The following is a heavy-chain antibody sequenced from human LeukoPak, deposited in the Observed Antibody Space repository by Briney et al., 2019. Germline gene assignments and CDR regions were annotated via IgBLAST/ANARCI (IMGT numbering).Heavy chain of an antibody. Sequence: GESLMISSKGSGYIFTSYWISWVREMPGKVLEWMGSIDPSDSYTNYSPSFQGHVTISADKSISTAYLQWSSLKASHTAMYYCASMMTTVTTYSYYYYGKDVWGQGTTVTVSS. CDR2: IDPSDSYT. CDR3: ASMMTTVTTYSYYYYGKDV. J-gene: IGHJ6*02. D-gene: IGHD4-11*01. V-gene: IGHV5-10-1*01. CDR1: GYIFTSYW.